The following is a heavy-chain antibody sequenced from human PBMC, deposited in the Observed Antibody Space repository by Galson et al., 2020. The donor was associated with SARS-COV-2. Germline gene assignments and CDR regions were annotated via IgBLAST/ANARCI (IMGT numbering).Heavy chain of an antibody. Sequence: SETLSLTCSVSGGSISNHYWIWLRQPPGKGPEWIGYLFNGGSTRYNASLNNRVTISVDTSKNQFSLTLTSVTAADTAVYYCSRVVAGYPPSNWGQGTLVTVSS. CDR1: GGSISNHY. J-gene: IGHJ4*02. CDR2: LFNGGST. V-gene: IGHV4-4*08. CDR3: SRVVAGYPPSN. D-gene: IGHD5-12*01.